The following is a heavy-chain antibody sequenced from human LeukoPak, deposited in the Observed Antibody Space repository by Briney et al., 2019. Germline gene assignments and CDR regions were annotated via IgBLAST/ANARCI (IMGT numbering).Heavy chain of an antibody. Sequence: SETLSLTCSVSDGSMGTYYWGWIRQPPGKRLEWIGYIYYSGSTTYNPSLKSRVTVSVDTSKNQFSLKLTSMTAADTAVYHCARGRLGRQHASFFDSWGHGTLVTVSS. D-gene: IGHD2-2*01. CDR3: ARGRLGRQHASFFDS. CDR2: IYYSGST. CDR1: DGSMGTYY. V-gene: IGHV4-59*08. J-gene: IGHJ4*01.